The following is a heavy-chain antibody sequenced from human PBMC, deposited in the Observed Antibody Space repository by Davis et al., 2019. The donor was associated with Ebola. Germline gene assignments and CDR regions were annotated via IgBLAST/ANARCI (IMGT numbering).Heavy chain of an antibody. V-gene: IGHV3-15*01. CDR2: IKSKGDGGTT. CDR1: GFTFSDYG. D-gene: IGHD3-10*01. CDR3: VTDFSA. Sequence: GESLKISCAASGFTFSDYGMHWVRQAPGKGLEWVGRIKSKGDGGTTDYAAPVKGKFTISRDDSKNTLFLQMNGLEREDTAVYFCVTDFSAWGQGTLVTVSS. J-gene: IGHJ5*02.